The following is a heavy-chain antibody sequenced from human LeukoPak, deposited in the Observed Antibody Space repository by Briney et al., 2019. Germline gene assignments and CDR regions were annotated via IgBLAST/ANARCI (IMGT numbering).Heavy chain of an antibody. J-gene: IGHJ4*02. CDR1: GFTFSNVW. CDR2: IQSKTDGGTT. CDR3: ATYAWGNPAS. D-gene: IGHD3-16*01. Sequence: AGSLRLSCAASGFTFSNVWMSWVRQAPGKGLEWIGRIQSKTDGGTTDYAAPVKGRFTISRDDSNNTLYLQMNSLRTEDTAVFYCATYAWGNPASWGQGTLVTVSS. V-gene: IGHV3-15*01.